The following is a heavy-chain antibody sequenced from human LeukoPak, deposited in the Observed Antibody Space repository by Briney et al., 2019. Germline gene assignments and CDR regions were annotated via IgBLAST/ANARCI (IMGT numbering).Heavy chain of an antibody. CDR1: GYTFTSYG. CDR2: ISAYNGNT. J-gene: IGHJ3*02. CDR3: ARDRYCTNGVWYTRAFDI. D-gene: IGHD2-8*01. V-gene: IGHV1-18*01. Sequence: GASVKVSCKASGYTFTSYGISWVRQAPGQGPEWMGWISAYNGNTNYAQKLQGRVTMTTDTSTSTAYLELRSLRSDDTAVYYCARDRYCTNGVWYTRAFDIWGQGTMVTVSS.